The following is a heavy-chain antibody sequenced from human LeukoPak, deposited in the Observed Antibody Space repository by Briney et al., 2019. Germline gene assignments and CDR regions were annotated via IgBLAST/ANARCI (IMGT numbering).Heavy chain of an antibody. CDR1: GGSISSYY. CDR3: ARDLPIQSIYYYGMDV. CDR2: IYTSGST. D-gene: IGHD6-6*01. J-gene: IGHJ6*02. V-gene: IGHV4-4*07. Sequence: SETLSLTCTVSGGSISSYYWSWIRQPAGKGLEWIGRIYTSGSTNYNPSLKSRVTMSVDTSKNQFSLKLSSVTAADTAVYYCARDLPIQSIYYYGMDVWAQGTTVTVSS.